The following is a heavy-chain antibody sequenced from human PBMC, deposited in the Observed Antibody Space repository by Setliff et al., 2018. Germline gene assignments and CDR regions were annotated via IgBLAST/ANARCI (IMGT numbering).Heavy chain of an antibody. D-gene: IGHD3-16*01. CDR3: ARDGGEY. CDR2: ISWNSGSI. CDR1: GFTFDDYA. V-gene: IGHV3-9*01. Sequence: PGGSLRLSCAASGFTFDDYAMHWVRQAPGKGLEWVSGISWNSGSIGYADSVKGRFTISRDNAKNSLYLQMNSLRAEDTAVYYCARDGGEYWGQGTLVTV. J-gene: IGHJ4*02.